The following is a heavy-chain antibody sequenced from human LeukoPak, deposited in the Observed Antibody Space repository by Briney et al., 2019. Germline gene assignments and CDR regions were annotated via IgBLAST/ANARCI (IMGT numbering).Heavy chain of an antibody. Sequence: ASVKVSCKASGGTFSSYAISWVRQAPGQGLEWMGGIIAIFGTANYAQKFQGRVTITADESTSTAYMELSSLRSEDTAVYYCAIPSLNPISGVVKNYYGMDVWGQGTTVTVSS. CDR1: GGTFSSYA. D-gene: IGHD3-3*02. V-gene: IGHV1-69*13. CDR2: IIAIFGTA. CDR3: AIPSLNPISGVVKNYYGMDV. J-gene: IGHJ6*02.